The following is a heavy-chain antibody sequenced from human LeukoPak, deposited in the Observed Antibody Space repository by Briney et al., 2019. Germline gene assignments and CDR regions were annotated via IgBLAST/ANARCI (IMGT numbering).Heavy chain of an antibody. Sequence: GGSLRLSCAASGFTFSNFGISWVRQAPGKGLEWVSHIYSGGFTQFAGSVRGRFTMSRDSSKNSLYLQMNSLRAEDTAVYYCARDKVQGSEWGSNFDYWGQGTLVTVSS. V-gene: IGHV3-66*01. CDR2: IYSGGFT. CDR3: ARDKVQGSEWGSNFDY. D-gene: IGHD2-15*01. J-gene: IGHJ4*02. CDR1: GFTFSNFG.